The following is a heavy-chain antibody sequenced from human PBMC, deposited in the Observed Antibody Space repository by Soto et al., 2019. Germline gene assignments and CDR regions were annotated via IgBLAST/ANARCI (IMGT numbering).Heavy chain of an antibody. J-gene: IGHJ6*02. CDR2: INYSGST. V-gene: IGHV4-30-4*01. CDR3: AASGPYYYYGMDV. CDR1: GGSISSGDYY. D-gene: IGHD6-6*01. Sequence: QVQLQESGPGLVKPSQTLSLTCTVSGGSISSGDYYWSWIRQPPEKGLEWIGYINYSGSTYYNPSLKSRVTISVDTSKNQVSLKLSSVTAADTAVYYCAASGPYYYYGMDVWGQGTTVTVSS.